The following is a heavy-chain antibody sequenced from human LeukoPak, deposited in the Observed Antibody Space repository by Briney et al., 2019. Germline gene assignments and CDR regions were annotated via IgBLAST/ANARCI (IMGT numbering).Heavy chain of an antibody. CDR2: ISSNGGST. Sequence: GGSLRLSCAASGFTFSSYAMHWVRQAPGKGLEYVSAISSNGGSTYYANSVKGRFTISRDNSKNTLYLQMGSLRAEDMAVYYCARGPGYDSSGYNYYYYYYGTDVWGQGTTVTVSS. V-gene: IGHV3-64*01. J-gene: IGHJ6*02. D-gene: IGHD3-22*01. CDR3: ARGPGYDSSGYNYYYYYYGTDV. CDR1: GFTFSSYA.